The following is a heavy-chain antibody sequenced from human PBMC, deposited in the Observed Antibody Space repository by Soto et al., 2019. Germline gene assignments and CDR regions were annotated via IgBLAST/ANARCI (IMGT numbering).Heavy chain of an antibody. CDR2: INHSGST. D-gene: IGHD6-19*01. Sequence: SETLSLTCAVYGGSFSGYYWSWIRQPPGKGLEWIGEINHSGSTNYNPSLKSRVTISVDTSKNQFSLKLSSVTAADTAVYYCARARTGYSSGWQNYYYYYGMDVWGQGTTVT. CDR1: GGSFSGYY. J-gene: IGHJ6*02. CDR3: ARARTGYSSGWQNYYYYYGMDV. V-gene: IGHV4-34*01.